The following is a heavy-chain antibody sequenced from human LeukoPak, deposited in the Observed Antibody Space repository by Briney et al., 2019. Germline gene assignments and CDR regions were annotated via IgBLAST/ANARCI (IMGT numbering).Heavy chain of an antibody. CDR2: IHPEGNKK. CDR3: AKDFESPRLFGVVIIFSGQNYFDY. CDR1: GFTFSNFW. J-gene: IGHJ4*02. D-gene: IGHD3-3*01. V-gene: IGHV3-7*01. Sequence: GGSLRLSCAVSGFTFSNFWMSWVRQAPGRGLEWVANIHPEGNKKYHEESVKGRFTISRDNTKNLLFLKMNGMRVEDTAVYYCAKDFESPRLFGVVIIFSGQNYFDYWGQGTLVTVSS.